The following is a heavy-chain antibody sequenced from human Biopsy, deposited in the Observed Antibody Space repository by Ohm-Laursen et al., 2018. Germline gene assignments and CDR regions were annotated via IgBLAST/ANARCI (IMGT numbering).Heavy chain of an antibody. CDR3: ARESALAGDFDS. Sequence: SETLSLTCAVSGASVTSGNYYWSWIRPPPGKGLEWLGYISNIGSTNYNPSLKSQVTISVDTSKNHFSLKLTSVSAADTAGYYCARESALAGDFDSWGQGTLVTVSS. V-gene: IGHV4-61*01. CDR1: GASVTSGNYY. D-gene: IGHD6-19*01. J-gene: IGHJ4*02. CDR2: ISNIGST.